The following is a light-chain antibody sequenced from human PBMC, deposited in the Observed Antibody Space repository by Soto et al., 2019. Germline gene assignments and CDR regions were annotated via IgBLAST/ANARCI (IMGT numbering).Light chain of an antibody. V-gene: IGKV1-5*03. CDR2: KAS. Sequence: DIQMTQSPSTLSGSVGDRVTITCRASQTISSWLAWYQQKPGKAPKLLIYKASTLKSGVPSRFSGSGSGTEFPLTISTLKPDVFETYSCKHYNIYPEAFGQGPKVNLK. CDR3: KHYNIYPEA. J-gene: IGKJ1*01. CDR1: QTISSW.